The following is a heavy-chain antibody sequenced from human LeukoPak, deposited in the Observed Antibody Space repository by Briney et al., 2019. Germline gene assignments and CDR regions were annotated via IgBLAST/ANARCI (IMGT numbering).Heavy chain of an antibody. CDR1: GFTFSSYA. V-gene: IGHV3-30-3*01. Sequence: GGSLRLSCAASGFTFSSYAMHWVRQAPGKGLEWVAVISYDGSNKYYADSVKGRFTIPRDNSKNTLYLQMNSLRAEDTAVYYCASGDIVVVVAASPHFDHWGQGTLVTVSS. J-gene: IGHJ4*02. D-gene: IGHD2-15*01. CDR2: ISYDGSNK. CDR3: ASGDIVVVVAASPHFDH.